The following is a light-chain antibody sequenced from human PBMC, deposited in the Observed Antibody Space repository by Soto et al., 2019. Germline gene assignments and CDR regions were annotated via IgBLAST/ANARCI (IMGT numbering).Light chain of an antibody. CDR2: DAS. V-gene: IGKV1-5*01. CDR1: QSISSW. CDR3: QQYNSYPVT. J-gene: IGKJ4*01. Sequence: DIQMTQSPSTLSASVGDRVTITCRASQSISSWLAWYQQKPGRAPEVLIYDASSLESGVPSRFSGSGSGTNFTFTISSLQPDDFATYYCQQYNSYPVTFGGGTKVDIK.